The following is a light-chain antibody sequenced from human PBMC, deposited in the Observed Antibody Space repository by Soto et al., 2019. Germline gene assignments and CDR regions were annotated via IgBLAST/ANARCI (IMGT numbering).Light chain of an antibody. CDR3: QQYSNWPPGS. CDR2: AAS. CDR1: QRIGSN. Sequence: EIVMTQSPATLSVSPGERATLSCRASQRIGSNLAWYQQKPGQAPRLLIYAASTRATGIPARFSGSGSGTEFTLTISSLQSEDFAVYCCQQYSNWPPGSFGQGTKLEIK. J-gene: IGKJ2*03. V-gene: IGKV3-15*01.